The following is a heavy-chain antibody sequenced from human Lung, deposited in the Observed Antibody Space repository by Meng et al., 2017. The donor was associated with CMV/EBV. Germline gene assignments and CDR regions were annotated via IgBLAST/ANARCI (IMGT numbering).Heavy chain of an antibody. J-gene: IGHJ4*02. CDR3: ARDHDYDFWSGYVDD. V-gene: IGHV3-64*02. Sequence: SXAASGFTFSSYAMHWVRQAPGKGLEYVSAISSNGGSTYYADSVKGRFTISRDNSKNTLYLQMGSLRAEDMAVYYCARDHDYDFWSGYVDDWGQGXLVTVSS. CDR1: GFTFSSYA. CDR2: ISSNGGST. D-gene: IGHD3-3*01.